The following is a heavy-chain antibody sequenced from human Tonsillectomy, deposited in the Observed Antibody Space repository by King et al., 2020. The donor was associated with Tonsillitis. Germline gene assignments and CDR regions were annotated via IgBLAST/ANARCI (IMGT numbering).Heavy chain of an antibody. Sequence: VQLVESGGGLVQPGGSLRLSCAGSGLTFSNYWMSWVRQAPGEGMEGVANIHRDGSEKYYVDSVKGRFTISRDNAKNSLYPRMNSLRGEDTAVYYCTKNGGEWGQGTLVTVSS. V-gene: IGHV3-7*02. CDR1: GLTFSNYW. D-gene: IGHD2-21*01. CDR2: IHRDGSEK. J-gene: IGHJ4*02. CDR3: TKNGGE.